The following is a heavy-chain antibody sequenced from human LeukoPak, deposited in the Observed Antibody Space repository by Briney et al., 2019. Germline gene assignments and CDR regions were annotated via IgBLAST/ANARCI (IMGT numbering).Heavy chain of an antibody. CDR1: GGSISSSSYY. Sequence: SETLSLTCTVSGGSISSSSYYWGWIRQPPGKGLEWIGSIYYSGSTYYNPSLKSRVTVSVDTSKNQFSLKLSSVTAADTAVYYCARQWADFWSGYYLVFDYWGQGTLVTVSS. J-gene: IGHJ4*02. CDR2: IYYSGST. V-gene: IGHV4-39*01. D-gene: IGHD3-3*01. CDR3: ARQWADFWSGYYLVFDY.